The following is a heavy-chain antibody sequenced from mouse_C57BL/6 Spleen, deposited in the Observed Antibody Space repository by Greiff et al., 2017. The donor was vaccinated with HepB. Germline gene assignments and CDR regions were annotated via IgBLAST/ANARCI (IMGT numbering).Heavy chain of an antibody. CDR3: ARWRSSPYYAMDY. Sequence: VQLQQSGPELVKPGASVKIPCKASGYTFTDYNMDWVKQSHGKSLEWIGDINPNNGGTIYNQKFKGKATLTVDKSSSTAYMELRSLTSEDTAVYYCARWRSSPYYAMDYWGQGTSVTVSS. V-gene: IGHV1-18*01. D-gene: IGHD1-1*01. J-gene: IGHJ4*01. CDR2: INPNNGGT. CDR1: GYTFTDYN.